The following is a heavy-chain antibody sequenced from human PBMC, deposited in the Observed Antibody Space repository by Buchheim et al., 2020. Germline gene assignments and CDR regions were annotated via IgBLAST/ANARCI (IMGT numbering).Heavy chain of an antibody. V-gene: IGHV1-8*01. D-gene: IGHD3-3*01. J-gene: IGHJ6*02. CDR1: GYTFTSYD. CDR3: ARGGWSEWLALYYYYGMDV. CDR2: MNPNSGNT. Sequence: QVQLVQSGAEVKKPGASVKVSCKASGYTFTSYDINWVRQATGQGLEWMGWMNPNSGNTGYAQKFQGRVTMTRNTHISTAYMELSSLGSEDTAVYYCARGGWSEWLALYYYYGMDVWGQGTT.